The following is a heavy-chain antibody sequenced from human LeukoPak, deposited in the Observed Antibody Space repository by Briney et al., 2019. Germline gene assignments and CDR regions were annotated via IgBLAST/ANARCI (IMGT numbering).Heavy chain of an antibody. CDR2: ISPLLGTS. CDR1: GGTFSDYV. D-gene: IGHD3-9*01. V-gene: IGHV1-69*13. Sequence: SVKVSCKASGGTFSDYVISWVRQAPGQGLEWMGGISPLLGTSKYTQKFQDRVTITADESRSTSYMEVSSLKSEDTAMYYCATYDVLTGFEFWGQGTLVTVSS. CDR3: ATYDVLTGFEF. J-gene: IGHJ4*02.